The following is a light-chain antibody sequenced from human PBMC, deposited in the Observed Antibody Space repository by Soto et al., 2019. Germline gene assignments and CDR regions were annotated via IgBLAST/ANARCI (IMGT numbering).Light chain of an antibody. CDR3: QQRSNWLMYT. CDR2: DAS. Sequence: EIVLTQSPATLSLSPGERANLSCRASQSVSSYLAWYQQKPGQAPRLLIYDASNRATGIPARFSGSGSGTDFTLTISSLEPEDFAVYYCQQRSNWLMYTFGQGSKLEIK. V-gene: IGKV3-11*01. CDR1: QSVSSY. J-gene: IGKJ2*01.